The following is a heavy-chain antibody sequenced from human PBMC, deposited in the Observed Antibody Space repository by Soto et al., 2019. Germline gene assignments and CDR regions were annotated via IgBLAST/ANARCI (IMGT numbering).Heavy chain of an antibody. Sequence: ASVKVSCKAPGYTFTSYDINWVRQATGQGLEWMGWMNPNSGNTGYAQKFQGRVTMTRNTSISTAYMELSRLRSEDTAVYYCARANFYNWNDDSFDPWGQGTLVTVSS. CDR3: ARANFYNWNDDSFDP. V-gene: IGHV1-8*01. J-gene: IGHJ5*02. D-gene: IGHD1-1*01. CDR2: MNPNSGNT. CDR1: GYTFTSYD.